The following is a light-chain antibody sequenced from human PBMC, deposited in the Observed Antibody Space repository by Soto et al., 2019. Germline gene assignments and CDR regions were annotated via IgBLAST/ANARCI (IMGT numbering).Light chain of an antibody. CDR3: KQYNSFST. CDR1: QSVGTW. V-gene: IGKV1-5*03. J-gene: IGKJ1*01. Sequence: DLQMTQSPSTLSSSLGDSVTITCRASQSVGTWLAWYQQRPGKAPKLLIYQASSLESGVQSRFSGSGSGTEFTLTISSLQPEDFATYYCKQYNSFSTCGQGTKVDIK. CDR2: QAS.